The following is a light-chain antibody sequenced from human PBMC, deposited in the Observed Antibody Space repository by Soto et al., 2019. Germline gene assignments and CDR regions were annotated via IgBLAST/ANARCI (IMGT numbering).Light chain of an antibody. CDR3: QQRGNWPVT. CDR1: QSVSSY. CDR2: DAS. J-gene: IGKJ1*01. Sequence: EIVLTQSPATLSLSPGERASLSCRASQSVSSYFAWYQQKPGLAPRLLIYDASNRATGIPARFSGSGSGTDFTLTISSLEPDDFAVYYCQQRGNWPVTFGQGTRVDIK. V-gene: IGKV3-11*01.